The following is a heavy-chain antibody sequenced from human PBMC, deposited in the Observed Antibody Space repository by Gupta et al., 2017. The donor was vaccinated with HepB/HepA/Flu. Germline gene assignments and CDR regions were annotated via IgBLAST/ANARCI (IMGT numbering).Heavy chain of an antibody. J-gene: IGHJ4*02. Sequence: QVQLVESGGGVVQSGKSLRLHCAASGFTFSNYGMHWVRQAPGKGLEWVAVITSDGSNKYYADSVKGRFTISRDNSKNTVSLQMESLRTEDTALYYCAKTGEGFDYWGQGTLVTVSS. CDR1: GFTFSNYG. CDR3: AKTGEGFDY. CDR2: ITSDGSNK. V-gene: IGHV3-30*18.